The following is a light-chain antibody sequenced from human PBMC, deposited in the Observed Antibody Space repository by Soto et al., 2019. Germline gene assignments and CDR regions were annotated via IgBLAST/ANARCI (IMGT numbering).Light chain of an antibody. CDR3: QQANSFPCT. CDR2: AAS. Sequence: DIQMTQSPSSVSASVGDRVTITCRASQGIRSWLAWYQQKPGKAPKLLIYAASSLQSGVPSRFSGSGSGTDFTRTISSLPPEDFATYYCQQANSFPCTVGPGTKVDIK. J-gene: IGKJ3*01. V-gene: IGKV1-12*02. CDR1: QGIRSW.